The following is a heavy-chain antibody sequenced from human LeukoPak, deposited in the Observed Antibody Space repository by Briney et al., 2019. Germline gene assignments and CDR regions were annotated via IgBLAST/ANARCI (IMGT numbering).Heavy chain of an antibody. CDR3: ARRQGCSNTNCPPDY. D-gene: IGHD2-2*01. Sequence: GESLKISCKGSGYSFSSYWIGWVRQMPGKGLEWMGIIYPGDSDTRYSPSFQGQVTMSADKSNNTAYLQWSSLKASDTAMYYCARRQGCSNTNCPPDYWGQGTLVTVSS. V-gene: IGHV5-51*01. J-gene: IGHJ4*02. CDR1: GYSFSSYW. CDR2: IYPGDSDT.